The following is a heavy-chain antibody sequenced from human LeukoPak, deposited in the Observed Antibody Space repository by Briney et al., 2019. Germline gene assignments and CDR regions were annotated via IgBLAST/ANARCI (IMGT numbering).Heavy chain of an antibody. V-gene: IGHV3-66*01. J-gene: IGHJ1*01. Sequence: GGSLRLSCAASGFTVSSNYITWVRQAPGKGLEWVSVMYSGGSTNYADSVKGRFTISRDNSKNTLYLQMNNLRAEDTAVYFCAGGYGDGRRAEYFQHWGQGTLVTVSS. D-gene: IGHD4-17*01. CDR2: MYSGGST. CDR1: GFTVSSNY. CDR3: AGGYGDGRRAEYFQH.